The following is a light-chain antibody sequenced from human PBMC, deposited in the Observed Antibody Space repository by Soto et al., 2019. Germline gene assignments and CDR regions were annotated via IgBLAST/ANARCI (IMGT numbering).Light chain of an antibody. J-gene: IGLJ2*01. CDR2: DNN. CDR1: SSNIGNNY. Sequence: QSVLTQPPSVSAAPGQKVTISCSGSSSNIGNNYVSWYQQLPGTAPKLLIYDNNQRPSGIPDRFSGSKSGTSATLGITGLQTGDEADYYCGTWDSSLSAPLFGGGTKLNVL. CDR3: GTWDSSLSAPL. V-gene: IGLV1-51*01.